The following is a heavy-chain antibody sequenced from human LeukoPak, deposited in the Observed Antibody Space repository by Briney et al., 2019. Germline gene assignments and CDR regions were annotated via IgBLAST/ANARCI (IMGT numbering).Heavy chain of an antibody. CDR2: ISGSGNSI. J-gene: IGHJ4*02. CDR1: AFAFSDYY. Sequence: GGSLRLSCAGSAFAFSDYYMTWIRQAPGRGLEFISYISGSGNSIVYADPVKGRFTISRDNAKNSLYLQMNSLRDEDTAVYYCAREPRLAVYWGQGTLVTVSS. CDR3: AREPRLAVY. V-gene: IGHV3-11*01. D-gene: IGHD6-19*01.